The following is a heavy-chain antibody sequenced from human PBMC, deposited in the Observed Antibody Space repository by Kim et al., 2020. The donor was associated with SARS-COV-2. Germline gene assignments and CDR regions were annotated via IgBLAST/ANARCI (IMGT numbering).Heavy chain of an antibody. V-gene: IGHV1-8*01. J-gene: IGHJ4*02. CDR3: ARQRFLEWLWLFDY. D-gene: IGHD3-3*01. Sequence: AQKFQGRVTMTRNTSISTAYVELSSLRSEDTAVYYCARQRFLEWLWLFDYWGQGTLVTVSS.